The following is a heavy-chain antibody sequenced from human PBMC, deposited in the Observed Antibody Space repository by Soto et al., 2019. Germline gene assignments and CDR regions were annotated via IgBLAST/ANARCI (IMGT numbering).Heavy chain of an antibody. J-gene: IGHJ5*01. D-gene: IGHD3-16*01. CDR3: AKDQYYGGCHNWFES. CDR1: VCSFDNYG. V-gene: IGHV3-23*01. CDR2: ISGSGEIT. Sequence: GGSLRLSCVSSVCSFDNYGMACVRHSPGKGLSWVSSISGSGEITYYADSVKGRFTISRDNSKNTLYLEVNNLRAEDTALYYCAKDQYYGGCHNWFESLGQGVLHRVSS.